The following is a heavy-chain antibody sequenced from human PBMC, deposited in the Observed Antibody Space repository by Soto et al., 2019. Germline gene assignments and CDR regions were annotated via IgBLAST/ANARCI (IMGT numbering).Heavy chain of an antibody. Sequence: GEYLKISCQGSGYTFTSYWIAWVRQMPGKGLEWMGIIYPGDSNTRYSPSFQGQVTISADKSVSTAYLQWSSLKAPDTAMYYCARHTRISGYNKGVAFDIWGQGTMVTVSS. CDR3: ARHTRISGYNKGVAFDI. D-gene: IGHD3-3*01. J-gene: IGHJ3*02. CDR2: IYPGDSNT. CDR1: GYTFTSYW. V-gene: IGHV5-51*01.